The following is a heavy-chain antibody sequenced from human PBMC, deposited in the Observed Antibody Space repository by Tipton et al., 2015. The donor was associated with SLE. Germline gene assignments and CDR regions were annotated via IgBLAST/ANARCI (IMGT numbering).Heavy chain of an antibody. V-gene: IGHV3-23*01. D-gene: IGHD1-26*01. J-gene: IGHJ4*02. CDR3: AKDRGGIVGAMGLGY. CDR1: GFTFSSYA. Sequence: SLRLSCAASGFTFSSYAMSWVRQAPGKGLEWVSSIGAYGGTTYYADSVRGRFTISRDNSKNTLYLQMNSLRADDTAVYYCAKDRGGIVGAMGLGYWGQGTLFTVSS. CDR2: IGAYGGTT.